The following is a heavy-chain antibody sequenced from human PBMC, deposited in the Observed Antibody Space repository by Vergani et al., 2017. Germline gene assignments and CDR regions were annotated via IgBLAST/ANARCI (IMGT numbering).Heavy chain of an antibody. J-gene: IGHJ5*02. Sequence: QVQLQESGPGLVKPSQTLSLTFTVFGGSISSGSYYWSWIRQPAGKGLEWIGRIYTSGSTNYNPSLKSRVTITVDRSKNQFSLKLSSVTAADTAVYYCAIAPPMVRENWFDPGGQGTLVTVSS. V-gene: IGHV4-61*02. CDR2: IYTSGST. CDR3: AIAPPMVRENWFDP. CDR1: GGSISSGSYY. D-gene: IGHD3-10*01.